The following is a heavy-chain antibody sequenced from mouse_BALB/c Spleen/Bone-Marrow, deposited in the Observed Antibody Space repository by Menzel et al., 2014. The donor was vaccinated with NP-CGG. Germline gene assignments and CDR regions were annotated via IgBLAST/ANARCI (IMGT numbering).Heavy chain of an antibody. Sequence: VQLQQSGAELVKSGASVKLSCTASGFNIKDTYMHWVKQRPEQGLEWIGRIDPANGNTKYDPKFQGKATITAATSSNTAYLQLSSLTSEDTAVYYCARYYYGTLLDYWGQGTTLTVSS. CDR3: ARYYYGTLLDY. J-gene: IGHJ2*01. CDR1: GFNIKDTY. D-gene: IGHD1-1*01. V-gene: IGHV14-3*02. CDR2: IDPANGNT.